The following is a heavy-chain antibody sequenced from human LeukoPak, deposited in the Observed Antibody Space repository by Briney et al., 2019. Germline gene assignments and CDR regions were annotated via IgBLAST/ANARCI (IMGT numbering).Heavy chain of an antibody. Sequence: GGSLRLSCAASGFTFSSYEMNWDRQAPGKGLEWVSLISSSSRFIYYGDSVKGRLTISRDNAKKSLYLQMNSLRAEDTAVYYCARAVYCSGGGCFWYFDLWGRGTLVTVSS. CDR2: ISSSSRFI. V-gene: IGHV3-21*01. J-gene: IGHJ2*01. CDR3: ARAVYCSGGGCFWYFDL. CDR1: GFTFSSYE. D-gene: IGHD2-15*01.